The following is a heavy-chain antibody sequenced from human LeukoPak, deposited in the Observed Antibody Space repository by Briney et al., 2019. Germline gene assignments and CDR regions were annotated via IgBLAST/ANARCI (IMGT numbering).Heavy chain of an antibody. Sequence: ASVTVSCTASGGTFSSYAISWVRQAPGQGPEWTGGIIPIFGTANYAQKFQGRVTITADESTSTAYMELSSLRSKDTAVYYCAGTYYYDSSGYYSYGMDVWGQGTTVTVSS. CDR1: GGTFSSYA. V-gene: IGHV1-69*01. CDR2: IIPIFGTA. J-gene: IGHJ6*02. CDR3: AGTYYYDSSGYYSYGMDV. D-gene: IGHD3-22*01.